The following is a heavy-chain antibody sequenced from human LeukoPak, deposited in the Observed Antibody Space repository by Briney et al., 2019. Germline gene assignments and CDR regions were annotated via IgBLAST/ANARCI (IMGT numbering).Heavy chain of an antibody. J-gene: IGHJ3*02. CDR2: ISDSGTGT. CDR3: ARDRLDAFDI. D-gene: IGHD6-25*01. V-gene: IGHV3-23*01. Sequence: GGSLRLSCAASEFTFSSYAMSWVRQAPGKGLEWVSSISDSGTGTYYAVSVRGRFTISRDNSKNTLYLQMDSLRAEDTAVYYCARDRLDAFDIWGQGTMVTVSS. CDR1: EFTFSSYA.